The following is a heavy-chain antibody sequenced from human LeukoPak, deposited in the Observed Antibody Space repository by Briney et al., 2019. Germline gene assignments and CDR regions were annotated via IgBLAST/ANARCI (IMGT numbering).Heavy chain of an antibody. J-gene: IGHJ4*02. Sequence: PGRSLRLSCAASGFTFSSYGMHWVRQAPGKGLEWAAVVSYEGSNKYYADSVKGRFTISRDNSKNTLYLQMSSLRTEDTAIYYCAKDVVPDSGWDLDYWGQGTLVTVSS. CDR2: VSYEGSNK. CDR1: GFTFSSYG. D-gene: IGHD6-19*01. CDR3: AKDVVPDSGWDLDY. V-gene: IGHV3-30*18.